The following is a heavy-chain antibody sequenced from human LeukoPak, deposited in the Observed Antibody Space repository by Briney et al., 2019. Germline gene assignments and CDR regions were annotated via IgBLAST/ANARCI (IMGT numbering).Heavy chain of an antibody. CDR3: VRENHGSFDY. Sequence: GGSLRLSCAASGFSFSTYYVDWVRQAPGKGLEWVSCISSSSTYIYYSDSVRGRFAISRDNAKNSLYLQMNSLRAEDTAVYYCVRENHGSFDYWGQGSLVTVSS. J-gene: IGHJ4*02. V-gene: IGHV3-21*01. D-gene: IGHD1-14*01. CDR1: GFSFSTYY. CDR2: ISSSSTYI.